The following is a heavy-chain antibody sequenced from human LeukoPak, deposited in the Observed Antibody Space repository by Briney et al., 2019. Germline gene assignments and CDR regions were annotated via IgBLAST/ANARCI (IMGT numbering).Heavy chain of an antibody. V-gene: IGHV4-34*01. J-gene: IGHJ4*02. Sequence: SETLSLTCAVYGGSFSGYYWSWIRQPPGKGLEWIGEINHSGSTNYNPSLQSRVTISVDTSKNQFSLKLSSVTAADTAVYYCARLGEQWLILDYWGQGTLVTVSS. CDR2: INHSGST. CDR1: GGSFSGYY. CDR3: ARLGEQWLILDY. D-gene: IGHD5-12*01.